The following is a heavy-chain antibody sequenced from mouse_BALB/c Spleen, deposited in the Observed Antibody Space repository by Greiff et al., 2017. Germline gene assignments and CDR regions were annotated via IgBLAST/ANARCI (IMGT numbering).Heavy chain of an antibody. CDR3: TRDNYYGYDYAMDY. Sequence: EVQLVESGGGLVKPGGSLKLSCAASGFTFSSYTMSWVRQTPEKRLEWVATISSGGSYTYYPDSVKGRFTISRDNAKNTLYLQMSSLKSEDTAMYYCTRDNYYGYDYAMDYWGQGTSVTVSS. CDR2: ISSGGSYT. CDR1: GFTFSSYT. D-gene: IGHD1-2*01. V-gene: IGHV5-6-4*01. J-gene: IGHJ4*01.